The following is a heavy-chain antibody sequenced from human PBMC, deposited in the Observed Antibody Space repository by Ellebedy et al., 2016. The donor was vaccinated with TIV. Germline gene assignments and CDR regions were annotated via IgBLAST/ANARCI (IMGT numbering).Heavy chain of an antibody. CDR3: ARGGLAYGGGDCYSLDY. D-gene: IGHD2-21*02. V-gene: IGHV1-69*13. J-gene: IGHJ4*02. CDR1: GGTFSSYA. Sequence: ASVKVSCKASGGTFSSYAISWVRQAPGQGLEWMGGIIPIFGTANYAQKFQGRVTITADESTSTAYMELSSLRSEETAVYYCARGGLAYGGGDCYSLDYWGQGTLVTVSS. CDR2: IIPIFGTA.